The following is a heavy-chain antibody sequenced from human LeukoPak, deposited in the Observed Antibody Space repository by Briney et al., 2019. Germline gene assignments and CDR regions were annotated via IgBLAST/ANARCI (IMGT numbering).Heavy chain of an antibody. V-gene: IGHV3-11*01. CDR3: ARVVTGPFDP. Sequence: YADSVKGRFTISRDNAKNSLYLQMNSLRAEDTAVYYCARVVTGPFDPWGQGTLVTVSS. J-gene: IGHJ5*02. D-gene: IGHD2-21*02.